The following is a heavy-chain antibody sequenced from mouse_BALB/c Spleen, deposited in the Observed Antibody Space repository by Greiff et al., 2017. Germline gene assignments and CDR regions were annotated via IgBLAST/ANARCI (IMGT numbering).Heavy chain of an antibody. D-gene: IGHD2-14*01. Sequence: VQLQQSGAELVRPGTSVKISCKASGYTFTNYWLGWVKQRPGHGLEWIGDIYPGGGYTNYNEKFKGKATLTADTSSSTAYMQLSSLTSEDSAVYFCAREVRRMYYFDYWGQGTTLTVSS. CDR1: GYTFTNYW. J-gene: IGHJ2*01. V-gene: IGHV1-63*02. CDR2: IYPGGGYT. CDR3: AREVRRMYYFDY.